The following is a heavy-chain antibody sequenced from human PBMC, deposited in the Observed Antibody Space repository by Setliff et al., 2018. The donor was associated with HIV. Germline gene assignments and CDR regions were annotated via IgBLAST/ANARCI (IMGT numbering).Heavy chain of an antibody. CDR2: INPDSGGT. J-gene: IGHJ6*03. CDR3: AREITAAGGLNYYYYMDI. D-gene: IGHD6-13*01. CDR1: GYTFNGYY. V-gene: IGHV1-2*06. Sequence: GASVKVSCKASGYTFNGYYMNWVRQAPGQGLEWMGQINPDSGGTNYAQKFQGRVTMTRDTSISTAYMELNRLRSDDTAVYYCAREITAAGGLNYYYYMDIWDKGTTVTVSS.